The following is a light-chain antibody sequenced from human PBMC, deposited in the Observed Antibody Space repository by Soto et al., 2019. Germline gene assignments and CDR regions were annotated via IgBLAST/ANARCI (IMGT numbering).Light chain of an antibody. CDR3: QQYNNWWT. CDR1: QSVNRN. J-gene: IGKJ1*01. V-gene: IGKV3-15*01. CDR2: AAA. Sequence: EIVMTQSPATLSVSPGERATLSCRASQSVNRNLAWYQQKPGQAPRLLIYAAATRATGIPARFSGSGSETEFTLTISSLQSEDFVIYYCQQYNNWWTFGQGPKVE.